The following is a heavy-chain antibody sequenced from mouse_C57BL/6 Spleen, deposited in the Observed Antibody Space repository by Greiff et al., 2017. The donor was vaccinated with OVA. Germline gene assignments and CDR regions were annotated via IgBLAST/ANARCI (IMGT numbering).Heavy chain of an antibody. CDR2: ISSGRSTI. V-gene: IGHV5-17*01. CDR1: GFTFSDYG. J-gene: IGHJ4*01. Sequence: EVQLVESGGGLVKPGGSLQLSCAASGFTFSDYGMHWVRQAPEKGLEWVAYISSGRSTIYSADTVKGRFTISRDNAKNTLFLQMTSLRSEDTAMYYCARRERGRGAMDYWGQGTSVTVSS. CDR3: ARRERGRGAMDY.